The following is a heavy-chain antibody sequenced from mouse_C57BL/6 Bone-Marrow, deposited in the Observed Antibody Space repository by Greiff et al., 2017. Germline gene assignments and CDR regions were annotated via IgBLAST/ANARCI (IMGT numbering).Heavy chain of an antibody. Sequence: EVKLVESGGGLVQPGGSLELSCAASGFTFSDYYMYWVRQTPEKRLEWVAYISNGGGSTYYPDTVKGRFTISRDNAKNTLYLQMSRLKSEDTAMYYCARRGIYDGYYWFAYWGQGTLVTVSA. CDR1: GFTFSDYY. CDR3: ARRGIYDGYYWFAY. J-gene: IGHJ3*01. CDR2: ISNGGGST. D-gene: IGHD2-3*01. V-gene: IGHV5-12*01.